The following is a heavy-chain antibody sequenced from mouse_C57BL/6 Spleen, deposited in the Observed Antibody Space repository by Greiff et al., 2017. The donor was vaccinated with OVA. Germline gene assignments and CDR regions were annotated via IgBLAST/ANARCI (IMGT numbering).Heavy chain of an antibody. CDR3: ARSDDGYYGFAY. V-gene: IGHV1-52*01. CDR2: IDPSDSET. D-gene: IGHD2-3*01. Sequence: QVHVKQPGAELVRPGSSVKLSFKASGYTFTSYWMHWVKQRPIQGLEWIGNIDPSDSETHYNQKFKDKATLTVDKSSSTAYMQLSSLTSEDSAVYYCARSDDGYYGFAYWGQGTLVTVSA. J-gene: IGHJ3*01. CDR1: GYTFTSYW.